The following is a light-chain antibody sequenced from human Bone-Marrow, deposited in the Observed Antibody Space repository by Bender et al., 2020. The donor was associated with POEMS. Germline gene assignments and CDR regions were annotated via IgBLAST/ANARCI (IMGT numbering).Light chain of an antibody. Sequence: SYVLTQPPSVSVAPGQTARITCGGNNIGSKSVHWFQQKPGQAPVLVIYQDNKRPSGIPERFSGSSSRNTATLTISGTQAMDEADYYCQAWDSSTAVVFGGGTKLTVL. CDR1: NIGSKS. CDR2: QDN. CDR3: QAWDSSTAVV. J-gene: IGLJ2*01. V-gene: IGLV3-21*01.